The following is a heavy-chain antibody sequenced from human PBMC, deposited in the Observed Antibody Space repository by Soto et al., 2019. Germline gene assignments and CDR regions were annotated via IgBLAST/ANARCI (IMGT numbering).Heavy chain of an antibody. D-gene: IGHD2-8*01. CDR3: ARALIPYCSRNSCRYFDY. CDR1: GFTFSSYT. Sequence: QVQLVESGGGVVQPGGSLRLSCAASGFTFSSYTMHWVRQAPGKGLEWVAVITSDGNISLYADSVKGRFSISRDTSKDPLYLQMSSLRPENTAVYYCARALIPYCSRNSCRYFDYWGQGTLVTVS. V-gene: IGHV3-30-3*01. J-gene: IGHJ4*02. CDR2: ITSDGNIS.